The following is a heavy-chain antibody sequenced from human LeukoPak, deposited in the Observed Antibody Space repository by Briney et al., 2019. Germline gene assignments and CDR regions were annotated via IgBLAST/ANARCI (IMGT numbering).Heavy chain of an antibody. D-gene: IGHD3-22*01. J-gene: IGHJ4*02. CDR2: IYYTGRT. Sequence: SETLSLTCSISGDYISSSSCYWGWIRQPPGKGLEWIGNIYYTGRTYYNPSLKSRVSESIDTSRNEFSLKLSSVTAADTAVYYCVRLYYYDASGPPLWGQGTLVIVSS. CDR3: VRLYYYDASGPPL. V-gene: IGHV4-39*01. CDR1: GDYISSSSCY.